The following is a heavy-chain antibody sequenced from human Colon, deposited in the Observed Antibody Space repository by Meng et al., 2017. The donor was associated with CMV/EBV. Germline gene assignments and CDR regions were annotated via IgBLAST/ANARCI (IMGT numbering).Heavy chain of an antibody. CDR2: IYDRGRP. Sequence: SETLSLTCTVSGDSMTLYYWTWIRQSPGKGLEFIGNIYDRGRPSYESSLKSRVTIAQDTFKTQFSLKLKSVTAADTAIYYCARDSRGFLDYWGQGILVTVSS. CDR1: GDSMTLYY. D-gene: IGHD5-12*01. J-gene: IGHJ4*02. CDR3: ARDSRGFLDY. V-gene: IGHV4-59*01.